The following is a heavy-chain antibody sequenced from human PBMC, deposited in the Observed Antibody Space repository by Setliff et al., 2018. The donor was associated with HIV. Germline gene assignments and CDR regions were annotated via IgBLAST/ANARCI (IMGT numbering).Heavy chain of an antibody. Sequence: PGGSLRLSCVASGFTFNNAWMNWVRQAPGKGLEWLGRIKKSSDGGKTDDASPVKGRFTISRDDSKNTLYLQMNSLRVDDTAVYYCAKSCDVPSKPGPYYYSMDVWGKGTTVTVSS. CDR1: GFTFNNAW. D-gene: IGHD2-2*01. V-gene: IGHV3-15*01. CDR3: AKSCDVPSKPGPYYYSMDV. CDR2: IKKSSDGGKT. J-gene: IGHJ6*03.